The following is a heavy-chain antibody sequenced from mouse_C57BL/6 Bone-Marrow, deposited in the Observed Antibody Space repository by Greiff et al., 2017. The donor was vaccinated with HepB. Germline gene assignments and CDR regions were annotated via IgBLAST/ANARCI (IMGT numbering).Heavy chain of an antibody. Sequence: DVQLQESGPELVKPGASVKISCKASGYSFTGYYMNWVKQSPEKSLEWIGEINPSTGGTTYNQKFKAKATLTVDKSSSTAYMQLKSLTSEDSAVYYCARVGGRTWFAYWGQGTLVTVSA. CDR2: INPSTGGT. CDR1: GYSFTGYY. D-gene: IGHD4-1*01. CDR3: ARVGGRTWFAY. V-gene: IGHV1-42*01. J-gene: IGHJ3*01.